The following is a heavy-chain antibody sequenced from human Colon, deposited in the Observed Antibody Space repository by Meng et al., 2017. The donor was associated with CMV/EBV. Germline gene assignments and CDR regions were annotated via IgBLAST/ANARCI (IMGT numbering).Heavy chain of an antibody. Sequence: SETLSLTCTVSTYSISSGYYWGWIRQPPGKGLEWIGAIYHTGSTYYNPSLESRVTISVDTSKNQFSLGLTSVTAADTAVYYCVLSKGTALISNWGQGTLVTVYS. CDR1: TYSISSGYY. D-gene: IGHD5-18*01. CDR2: IYHTGST. V-gene: IGHV4-38-2*02. J-gene: IGHJ4*02. CDR3: VLSKGTALISN.